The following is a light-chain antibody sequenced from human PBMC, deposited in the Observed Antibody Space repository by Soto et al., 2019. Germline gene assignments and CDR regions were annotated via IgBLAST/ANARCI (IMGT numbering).Light chain of an antibody. Sequence: QSVLTQPPSASGTPGQRVTISCSGSSSNIGSNTVSWYQHLPGTAPKLLIYSNNQRPSGVPDRFSGSKSGTSDSLAISGLQSEDQADYSCAPWDDTLNGLYVFGTGTKVTVL. CDR2: SNN. CDR1: SSNIGSNT. J-gene: IGLJ1*01. V-gene: IGLV1-44*01. CDR3: APWDDTLNGLYV.